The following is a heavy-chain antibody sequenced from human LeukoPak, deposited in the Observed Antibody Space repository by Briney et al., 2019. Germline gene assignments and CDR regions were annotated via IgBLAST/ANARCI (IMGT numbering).Heavy chain of an antibody. CDR2: INSSGETT. Sequence: PGGSLRLSCAASGFTFSTYAMTWVRQAPGKGLEWVSDINSSGETTNYADSVRGRFTISRDNYENTLDLQMDNLSTEDTAVYYCAKLGTDILNYHYYYGMDVWGQGTTVTVSS. D-gene: IGHD3-9*01. J-gene: IGHJ6*02. CDR1: GFTFSTYA. CDR3: AKLGTDILNYHYYYGMDV. V-gene: IGHV3-23*01.